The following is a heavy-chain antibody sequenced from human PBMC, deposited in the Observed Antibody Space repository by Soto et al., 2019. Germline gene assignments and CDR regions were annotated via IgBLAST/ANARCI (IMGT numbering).Heavy chain of an antibody. V-gene: IGHV3-23*01. J-gene: IGHJ4*02. CDR3: ANLGLITMVRGVKVY. D-gene: IGHD3-10*01. Sequence: EVQLLESGGGLVQPGGSLRLSCAASGFTFSSYAMSWVRQAPGKGLEWVSAISGSGGSTYYADSVKGRFTISRDNSKNTLYLQMNSLRAEDTAVYYCANLGLITMVRGVKVYWGQGTLVTVSS. CDR2: ISGSGGST. CDR1: GFTFSSYA.